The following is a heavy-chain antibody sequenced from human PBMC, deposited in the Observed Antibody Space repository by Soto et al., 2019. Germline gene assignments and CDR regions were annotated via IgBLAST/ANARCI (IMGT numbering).Heavy chain of an antibody. J-gene: IGHJ6*02. Sequence: GASVKVSCKASGGTFSSYAISWVRQAPGQGLEWMGGIIPIFGTANYAQKFQGRVTITADKSTSTAYMELSSLRSEDTAVYYCARVISRWLTPTIYYYYGMDVWGQGTTVTVSS. CDR3: ARVISRWLTPTIYYYYGMDV. CDR2: IIPIFGTA. CDR1: GGTFSSYA. V-gene: IGHV1-69*06. D-gene: IGHD5-12*01.